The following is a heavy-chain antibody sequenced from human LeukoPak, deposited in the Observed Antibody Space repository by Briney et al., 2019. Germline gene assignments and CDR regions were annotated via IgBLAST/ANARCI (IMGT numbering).Heavy chain of an antibody. V-gene: IGHV4-59*01. CDR3: ASAVEYCGGDCYPGGFDY. CDR1: GGSISSYY. J-gene: IGHJ4*02. D-gene: IGHD2-21*02. CDR2: IYYSGST. Sequence: SETLSLTCTVSGGSISSYYWSWVRQPPGKGLERIGYIYYSGSTNYNPSLKSRVTISGDTSKNQFSLKLSSVTAADTAVYYCASAVEYCGGDCYPGGFDYWGQGTPVTVSS.